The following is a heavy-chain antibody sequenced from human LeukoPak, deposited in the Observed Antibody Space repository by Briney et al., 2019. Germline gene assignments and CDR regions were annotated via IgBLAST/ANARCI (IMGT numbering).Heavy chain of an antibody. CDR3: ARDRGALWYFDL. D-gene: IGHD3-10*01. CDR2: IKQDGSEK. Sequence: GGSLRLSCAASGFTCSSYWMSWVRQAPGKGLEWVANIKQDGSEKYYVDSVKGRFTISRDNAKNSLYLQMNSLRAEDTAVYCCARDRGALWYFDLWGRGTLVTVSS. V-gene: IGHV3-7*05. J-gene: IGHJ2*01. CDR1: GFTCSSYW.